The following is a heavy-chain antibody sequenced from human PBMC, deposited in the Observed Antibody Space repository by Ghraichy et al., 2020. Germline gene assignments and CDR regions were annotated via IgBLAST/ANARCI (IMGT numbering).Heavy chain of an antibody. V-gene: IGHV3-48*02. CDR3: ARGVGGYDDPPNDY. J-gene: IGHJ4*02. Sequence: GGSLRLSCAASGFTFSSYSMNWVRQAPGKGLEWVSYISSSSSTIYYADSVKGRFTISRDNAKNSLYLQMNSLRDDDTAVYYCARGVGGYDDPPNDYWGQGTLVTVSS. CDR1: GFTFSSYS. CDR2: ISSSSSTI. D-gene: IGHD5-12*01.